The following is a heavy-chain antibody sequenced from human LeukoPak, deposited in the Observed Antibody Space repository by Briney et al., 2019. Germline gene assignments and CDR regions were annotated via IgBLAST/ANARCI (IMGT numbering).Heavy chain of an antibody. CDR3: ARVGIVDY. J-gene: IGHJ4*02. CDR2: ISYDGSNK. V-gene: IGHV3-30-3*01. Sequence: GGSLRLSCAASGFTFSSYAMHWVRQAPGKGLEWVAVISYDGSNKYYADSVKGRFTISRDNSKNTLYLQMNSLRAEDTAVYYCARVGIVDYWGQGTLVTVSS. CDR1: GFTFSSYA. D-gene: IGHD6-13*01.